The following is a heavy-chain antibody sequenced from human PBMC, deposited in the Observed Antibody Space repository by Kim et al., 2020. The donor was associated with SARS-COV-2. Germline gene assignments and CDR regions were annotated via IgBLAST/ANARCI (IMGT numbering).Heavy chain of an antibody. V-gene: IGHV3-15*01. J-gene: IGHJ4*02. Sequence: GKTDYAAPVKGRFTISRDDSKNTLYLQMNSLKPEDTAVYYCTTLKWELPTYWGQGTLVTVSS. CDR3: TTLKWELPTY. D-gene: IGHD1-26*01. CDR2: GKT.